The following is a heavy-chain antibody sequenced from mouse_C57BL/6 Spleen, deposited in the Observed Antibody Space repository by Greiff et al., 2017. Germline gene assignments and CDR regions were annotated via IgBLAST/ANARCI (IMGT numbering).Heavy chain of an antibody. D-gene: IGHD1-1*01. CDR1: GYTFTSYW. J-gene: IGHJ3*01. CDR2: IAPSDSYT. CDR3: ARVVVAPFAY. Sequence: QVQLQQPGAELVKPGASVKLSCKASGYTFTSYWMQWVKQRPGQGLEWIGEIAPSDSYTNYNQKVKGKATLTVDTSSSTAYMQLSSLTSEDSAVYYCARVVVAPFAYWGQGTLVTVSA. V-gene: IGHV1-50*01.